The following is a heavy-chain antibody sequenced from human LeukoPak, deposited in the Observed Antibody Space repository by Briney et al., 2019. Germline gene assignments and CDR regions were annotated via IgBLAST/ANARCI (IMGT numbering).Heavy chain of an antibody. J-gene: IGHJ5*02. Sequence: GGSLRLSCAASGFTFSSYAMSWVRQAPGKGLEWVSAISGSGGSTYYADSVKGRFTISRDNSKNTLYLQMNSLRSEDTAVYYCARDQSGEWELVSGWWFDPWGQGTLVTVSS. CDR1: GFTFSSYA. D-gene: IGHD1-26*01. V-gene: IGHV3-23*01. CDR2: ISGSGGST. CDR3: ARDQSGEWELVSGWWFDP.